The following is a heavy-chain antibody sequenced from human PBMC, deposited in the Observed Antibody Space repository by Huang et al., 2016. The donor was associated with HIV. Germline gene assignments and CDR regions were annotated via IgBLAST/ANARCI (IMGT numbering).Heavy chain of an antibody. J-gene: IGHJ4*02. CDR3: ARAPHYGSGSYYY. D-gene: IGHD3-10*01. CDR2: ITHSGST. Sequence: QVQLHQWGAGLLKPSETLSLTCAVYGGSFSGYYWSGIRQPPGKGLEWIGEITHSGSTNYNPSLKSRVTISEETSKNQFSLKLSSVTAADTAVYYCARAPHYGSGSYYYWGQGTLVTVSS. CDR1: GGSFSGYY. V-gene: IGHV4-34*01.